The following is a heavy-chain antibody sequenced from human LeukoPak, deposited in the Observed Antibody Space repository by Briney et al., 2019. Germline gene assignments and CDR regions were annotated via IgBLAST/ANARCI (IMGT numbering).Heavy chain of an antibody. Sequence: ASVNVSCKASGYTFTSYGISWVRQAPGQRLEWMGWINAANGNTKLSQKFQDRITIIRDKSANTAYMELSSLRSEDTAVYYCARDRTGYEYYNGMDVWGQGTTVTVSS. J-gene: IGHJ6*02. D-gene: IGHD3-9*01. CDR2: INAANGNT. CDR3: ARDRTGYEYYNGMDV. V-gene: IGHV1-3*01. CDR1: GYTFTSYG.